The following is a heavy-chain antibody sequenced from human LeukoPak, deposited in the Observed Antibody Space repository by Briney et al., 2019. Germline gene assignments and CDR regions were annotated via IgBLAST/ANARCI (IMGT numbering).Heavy chain of an antibody. CDR3: AKGVGGYYFDY. CDR2: ISWDGGST. Sequence: GGSLRLSCAASGFTFDDYTMHWVRHAPGKGLEWVSLISWDGGSTYYADSVKGRFTISRDNSKNSLYLQMNSLRTEDTALYYCAKGVGGYYFDYWGQGTLVTVSS. CDR1: GFTFDDYT. J-gene: IGHJ4*02. V-gene: IGHV3-43*01. D-gene: IGHD3-16*01.